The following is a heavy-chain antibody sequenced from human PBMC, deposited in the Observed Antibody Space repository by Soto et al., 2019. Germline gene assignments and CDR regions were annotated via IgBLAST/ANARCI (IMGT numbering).Heavy chain of an antibody. V-gene: IGHV5-51*01. D-gene: IGHD3-3*01. CDR2: IYPGDSDT. J-gene: IGHJ6*02. Sequence: PGESLKISCKGSGYTFTDYWIGWVRQLPGKGLEWMGIIYPGDSDTRYSPSFQGHVTITVDKSTSTAYLQWNTLKASDTAMYYCARNISNLRYYYYAMDVWGQGTTVTVSS. CDR1: GYTFTDYW. CDR3: ARNISNLRYYYYAMDV.